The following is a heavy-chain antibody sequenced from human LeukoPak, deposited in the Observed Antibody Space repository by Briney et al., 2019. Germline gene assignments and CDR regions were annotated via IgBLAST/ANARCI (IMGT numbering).Heavy chain of an antibody. V-gene: IGHV3-23*01. CDR2: ISGGSGSR. CDR1: GFSFSDYA. J-gene: IGHJ4*02. CDR3: AKGQEFLEWIYDY. D-gene: IGHD3-3*01. Sequence: SGGSLRLSCEASGFSFSDYAMTWVRQAPGKGLEWVSGISGGSGSRNYGDSVKGRFTISRDNSKNTLFLQLSGLRAEDTAVYYCAKGQEFLEWIYDYWGQGTLVTVSS.